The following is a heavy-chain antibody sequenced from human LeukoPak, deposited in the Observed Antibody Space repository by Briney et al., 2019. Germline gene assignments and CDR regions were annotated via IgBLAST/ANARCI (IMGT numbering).Heavy chain of an antibody. J-gene: IGHJ4*02. D-gene: IGHD2-2*01. CDR1: GYTFTSYY. CDR3: ARDNIVVVPAAPPGPPDDY. Sequence: ASVKVSCKASGYTFTSYYMHWVRQAPGQGLEWMGWISAYNGNTNYAQKLQGRVTMTTDTSTSTAYMELRSLRSDDTAVYYCARDNIVVVPAAPPGPPDDYWGQGTLVTVSS. V-gene: IGHV1-18*04. CDR2: ISAYNGNT.